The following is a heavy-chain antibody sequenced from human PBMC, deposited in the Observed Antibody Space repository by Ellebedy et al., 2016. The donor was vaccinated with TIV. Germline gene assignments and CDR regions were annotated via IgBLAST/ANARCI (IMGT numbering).Heavy chain of an antibody. CDR1: GDTFTDYY. Sequence: AASVKVSCKASGDTFTDYYIHWVRQAPGQGLEWMGWINPNSGGTNYAQKFQGRVTMTRDTSISTDYMELSRLRSDDTAVYYCARDKGIAVADSIGAYSGYYGIDVWGQGTTVTVSS. V-gene: IGHV1-2*02. D-gene: IGHD6-19*01. CDR3: ARDKGIAVADSIGAYSGYYGIDV. CDR2: INPNSGGT. J-gene: IGHJ6*02.